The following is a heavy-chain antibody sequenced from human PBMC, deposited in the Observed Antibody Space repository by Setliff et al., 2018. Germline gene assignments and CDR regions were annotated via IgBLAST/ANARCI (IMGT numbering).Heavy chain of an antibody. J-gene: IGHJ4*02. CDR2: VEWNGGGT. CDR3: ATARRGYQYGSGSLFDD. V-gene: IGHV3-20*04. Sequence: PGGSLRLSCEASKFTFNNYAMSWVRQAPGKGLEWVSGVEWNGGGTGYADSVKGRFIISRDNAKNSLYLQMTSLRTDDTAFYYCATARRGYQYGSGSLFDDWGQGTLVTVSS. D-gene: IGHD3-10*01. CDR1: KFTFNNYA.